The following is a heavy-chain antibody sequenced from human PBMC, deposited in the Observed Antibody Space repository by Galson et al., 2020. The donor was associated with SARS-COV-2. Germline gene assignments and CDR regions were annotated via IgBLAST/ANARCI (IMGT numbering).Heavy chain of an antibody. J-gene: IGHJ5*02. CDR3: VRGTYAASWATTESCDP. CDR2: MNLNSGNT. Sequence: ASVKVSCKASGYTFPNTDVNWVRQAPGQGLEWMGWMNLNSGNTGYAKKFQGRVTMTRDTSISTAYMELSSLRSEDMAGYYCVRGTYAASWATTESCDPWGQGTLVAVSS. D-gene: IGHD2-2*01. CDR1: GYTFPNTD. V-gene: IGHV1-8*02.